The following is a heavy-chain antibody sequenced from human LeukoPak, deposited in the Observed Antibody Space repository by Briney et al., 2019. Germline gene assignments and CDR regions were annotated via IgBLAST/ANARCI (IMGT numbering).Heavy chain of an antibody. CDR2: ISAYNGNT. D-gene: IGHD5-18*01. CDR1: GYTFTSYG. Sequence: ASVKVSCKASGYTFTSYGISWVRQAPGQGLEWMGWISAYNGNTNYAQKLQGRVTMTTDTSTSTAYMELRSLRSDDTAVYYCARDGRGVQLWLRTIDYWGQGTLVTVSS. CDR3: ARDGRGVQLWLRTIDY. V-gene: IGHV1-18*01. J-gene: IGHJ4*02.